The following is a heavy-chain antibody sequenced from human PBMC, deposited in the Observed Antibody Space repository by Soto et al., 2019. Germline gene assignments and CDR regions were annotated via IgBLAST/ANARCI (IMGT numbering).Heavy chain of an antibody. J-gene: IGHJ6*02. CDR1: GYSFVRYG. CDR2: SSVYNGIT. CDR3: ARGYYGVDV. V-gene: IGHV1-18*01. Sequence: QVLLVQSGAEVKKPGASVKVSCKTSGYSFVRYGVSWVRQAPGQGLEGMGWSSVYNGITNYARKVQGRVTLTTDTSTDTAYMELRGLKSDDTAMYFCARGYYGVDVWGQGTTIIVSS.